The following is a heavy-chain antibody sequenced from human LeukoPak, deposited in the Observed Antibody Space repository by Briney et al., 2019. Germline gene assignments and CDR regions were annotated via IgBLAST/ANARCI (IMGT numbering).Heavy chain of an antibody. D-gene: IGHD5-12*01. J-gene: IGHJ6*02. CDR2: IYPGDSDT. V-gene: IGHV5-51*01. Sequence: GESLKISCKGSGYSFANYWIVWVRQMPGKGLEWMGIIYPGDSDTRYSPSFQGQVTISAGKSISTAYLQWSSLKASDTAIYFCVRRGEQDEYYGMDVWGQGTTVTVSS. CDR3: VRRGEQDEYYGMDV. CDR1: GYSFANYW.